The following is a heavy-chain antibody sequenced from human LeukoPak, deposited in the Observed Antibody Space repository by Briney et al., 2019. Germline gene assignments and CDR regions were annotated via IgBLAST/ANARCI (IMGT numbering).Heavy chain of an antibody. Sequence: GGSLRLSCAASGFTFDDYAMHWVRQAPGKGLEWVSLISWDGGSTYYADSVKGRFTISRDNSKNTLYLQMNSLRAEDTAVYYCAVDYGDYHTGAFDIWGQGTMVTVSS. V-gene: IGHV3-43D*03. CDR1: GFTFDDYA. J-gene: IGHJ3*02. D-gene: IGHD4-17*01. CDR2: ISWDGGST. CDR3: AVDYGDYHTGAFDI.